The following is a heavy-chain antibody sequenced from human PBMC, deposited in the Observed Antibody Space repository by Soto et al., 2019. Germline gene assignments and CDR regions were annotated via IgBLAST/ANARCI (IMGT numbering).Heavy chain of an antibody. CDR3: ARERVLRFSEWSHESYYGMDV. CDR1: GYTLTSYG. D-gene: IGHD3-3*01. CDR2: ISAYNGNT. Sequence: QVQLVQYGAEVKKPGASVKVSCKASGYTLTSYGISWVRQAPGQGLEWMGWISAYNGNTNYAQKLQGRVTMTTDTSTSTAYMELRSLRSDDTAVYYCARERVLRFSEWSHESYYGMDVWGQGTTVTVSS. J-gene: IGHJ6*02. V-gene: IGHV1-18*04.